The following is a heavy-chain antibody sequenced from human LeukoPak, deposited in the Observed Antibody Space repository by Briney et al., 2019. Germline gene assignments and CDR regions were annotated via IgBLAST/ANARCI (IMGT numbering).Heavy chain of an antibody. D-gene: IGHD3-22*01. J-gene: IGHJ4*02. V-gene: IGHV1-18*01. CDR3: ARDLSGYYDSSGYYYDYYFDY. Sequence: ASVKVSCKASGYTFASYGLSWVRQAPGQGLEWMGWISAYNGNTNYAQKLQGRVTMTTDTSTSTAYMELRSLRSDDTAVYYCARDLSGYYDSSGYYYDYYFDYWGQGTLVTVSS. CDR1: GYTFASYG. CDR2: ISAYNGNT.